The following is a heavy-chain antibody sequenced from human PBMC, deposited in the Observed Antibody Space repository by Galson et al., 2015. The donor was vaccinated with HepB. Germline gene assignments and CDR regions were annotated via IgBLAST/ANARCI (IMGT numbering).Heavy chain of an antibody. D-gene: IGHD3-22*01. CDR1: GFTLSSYW. CDR2: IKQEGSGK. V-gene: IGHV3-7*03. J-gene: IGHJ1*01. Sequence: SLRLSCAASGFTLSSYWMSWVRQAPGKGLEWVANIKQEGSGKYYVDSVKGRFTISRDNAKNSLYLQMNSLSAEDTAVYYCARCGYYDSSGYYYSQHWGQGTLVTVAS. CDR3: ARCGYYDSSGYYYSQH.